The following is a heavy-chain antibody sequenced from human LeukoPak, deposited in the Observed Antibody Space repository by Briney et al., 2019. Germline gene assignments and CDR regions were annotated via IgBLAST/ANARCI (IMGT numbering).Heavy chain of an antibody. V-gene: IGHV4-34*01. CDR2: INHSGST. Sequence: SETLSLTCAVYGGSFSGYYWSWIRQPPGKGLEWIGEINHSGSTNYNPSLKSRVTISVDTSKNQFSLKLSSVTAADTAVYYCARGASVSDFDYWGQGTLVTVSS. D-gene: IGHD2-8*01. CDR1: GGSFSGYY. J-gene: IGHJ4*02. CDR3: ARGASVSDFDY.